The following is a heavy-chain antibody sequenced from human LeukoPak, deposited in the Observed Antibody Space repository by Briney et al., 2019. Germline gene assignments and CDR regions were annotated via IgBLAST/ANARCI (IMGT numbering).Heavy chain of an antibody. J-gene: IGHJ4*02. Sequence: GRSLRLSCAASGFTFSSYWMHWVRQAPGKGLVWVSRINSDGSSTSYADSVKGRFTISRDNAKNTLYLQMNSLRAEDTAVYYCAGYDILTGYFDYWGQGTLVTVSS. CDR2: INSDGSST. CDR1: GFTFSSYW. V-gene: IGHV3-74*01. D-gene: IGHD3-9*01. CDR3: AGYDILTGYFDY.